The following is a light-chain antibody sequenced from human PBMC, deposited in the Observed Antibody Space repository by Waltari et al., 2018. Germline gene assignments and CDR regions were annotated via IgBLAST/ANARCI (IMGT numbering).Light chain of an antibody. Sequence: EIVLTQSPGTLSLSPGERGTLSCRASQSVSRFLAWYQQIPGQPPRRLIYGASNRATGIPDRFSGSGSGTDFSLTISRLEPEDFAVYYCQKYDRLPATFGQGTKVEIK. CDR3: QKYDRLPAT. J-gene: IGKJ1*01. CDR1: QSVSRF. CDR2: GAS. V-gene: IGKV3-20*01.